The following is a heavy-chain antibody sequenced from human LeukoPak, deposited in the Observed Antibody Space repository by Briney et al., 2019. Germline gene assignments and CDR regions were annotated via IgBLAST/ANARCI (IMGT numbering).Heavy chain of an antibody. J-gene: IGHJ4*02. CDR3: ARGKSAGI. CDR2: VNTDGSTT. CDR1: GFTFSSYG. V-gene: IGHV3-74*01. Sequence: GGSLRLSCAASGFTFSSYGMHWVRQAPGKGLVWVSRVNTDGSTTTYADSVKGRFTISRDNANNTLYLQMNSLRAEDTAMYYCARGKSAGIWGQGTLVTVSS.